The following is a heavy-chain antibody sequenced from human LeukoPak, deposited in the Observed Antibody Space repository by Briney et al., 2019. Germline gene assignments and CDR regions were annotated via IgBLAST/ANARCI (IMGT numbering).Heavy chain of an antibody. Sequence: GGSLRLSCAASGFSFSNYAMSWVRQAPGKGLEWVSAISNSGGSTYYADSVKGRFTISRDNSKNTLFLQMNSLRVEDTATYYCTKKRTTSVTDWFDPWGQGTLVTVSS. CDR1: GFSFSNYA. CDR2: ISNSGGST. D-gene: IGHD4-17*01. V-gene: IGHV3-23*01. CDR3: TKKRTTSVTDWFDP. J-gene: IGHJ5*02.